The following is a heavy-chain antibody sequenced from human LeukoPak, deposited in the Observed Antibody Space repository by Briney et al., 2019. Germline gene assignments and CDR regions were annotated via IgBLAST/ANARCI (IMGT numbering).Heavy chain of an antibody. Sequence: ASVKVSCKVSGYTLTELSMHWVRQAPGKGLEWMGGFDPEDGETIYAQKFQGRVTMTRDTSTSTVYMELSSLRSEDTAVYYCARERISAFDIWGQGTMVTVSS. V-gene: IGHV1-24*01. CDR1: GYTLTELS. CDR2: FDPEDGET. CDR3: ARERISAFDI. J-gene: IGHJ3*02. D-gene: IGHD2-15*01.